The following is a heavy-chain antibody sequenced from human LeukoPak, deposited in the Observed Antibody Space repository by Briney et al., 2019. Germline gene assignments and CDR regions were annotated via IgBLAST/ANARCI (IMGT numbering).Heavy chain of an antibody. CDR1: GYTFTDYY. J-gene: IGHJ4*02. V-gene: IGHV1-18*04. Sequence: ASVKVSYKASGYTFTDYYTHWVRQAPGQGLEWMGWISAYNGNTNYAQKLQGRVTMTTDTSTSTAYMELRSLRSDDTAVYYCARGGSTVTAPFNYWGQGTLVTVSS. CDR3: ARGGSTVTAPFNY. CDR2: ISAYNGNT. D-gene: IGHD4-17*01.